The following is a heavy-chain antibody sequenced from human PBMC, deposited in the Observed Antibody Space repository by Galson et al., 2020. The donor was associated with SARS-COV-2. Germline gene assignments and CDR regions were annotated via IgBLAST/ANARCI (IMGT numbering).Heavy chain of an antibody. D-gene: IGHD3-3*01. CDR3: ARMSSDFWNDYYSSDFEY. CDR1: GFTLSRHS. Sequence: GESLKISCAASGFTLSRHSMNWVRQTPGKGLEWVSSISSSGSYIDYADSVKGRFTISRDNAKNSLYLQMNSLGVEDTAVYYCARMSSDFWNDYYSSDFEYWGQGTLVTVSS. CDR2: ISSSGSYI. J-gene: IGHJ4*02. V-gene: IGHV3-21*01.